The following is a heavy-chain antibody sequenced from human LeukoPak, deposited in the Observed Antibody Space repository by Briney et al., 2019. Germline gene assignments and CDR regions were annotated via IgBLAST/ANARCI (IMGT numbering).Heavy chain of an antibody. CDR3: AKDDAWGRYKD. D-gene: IGHD3-16*01. J-gene: IGHJ1*01. Sequence: GGSLRLSCTVSGFTVSSNSMSWVRQAPGKGLEWVSFIYSDNTHYSDSVKGRFTISRDNSKNTLYLQMNSLRAEDTAVYYCAKDDAWGRYKDWGQGTLVTVSS. CDR1: GFTVSSNS. CDR2: IYSDNT. V-gene: IGHV3-53*01.